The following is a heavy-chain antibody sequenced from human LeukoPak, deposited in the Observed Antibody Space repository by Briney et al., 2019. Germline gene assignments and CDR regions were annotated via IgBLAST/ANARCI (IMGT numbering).Heavy chain of an antibody. J-gene: IGHJ4*02. CDR3: VREPGPGYFDY. CDR2: ISQDGSDR. CDR1: GLTFSIHA. V-gene: IGHV3-30-3*01. D-gene: IGHD6-13*01. Sequence: PGGSLRLSCAASGLTFSIHALHWVRQAPGKGLEWEAVISQDGSDRHYTDSVKGRFTVSRDNSRNTLYLQMNSLRAEDTAVYYCVREPGPGYFDYWGQGTLVTVSS.